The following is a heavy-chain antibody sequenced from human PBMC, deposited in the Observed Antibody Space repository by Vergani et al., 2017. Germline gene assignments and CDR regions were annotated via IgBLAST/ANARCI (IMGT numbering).Heavy chain of an antibody. V-gene: IGHV1-3*01. Sequence: QVQLVQSGAEVKKPGASVKVSCKASGYTFTSYAMHWVRQAPGQRLEWMGWINAGNGNTKYSQKFQGRVTITRDTSASTAYMELSSLRSEDTAVYYCARDAYGDSSGKVRLGLDYWGQGTLVTVSS. CDR1: GYTFTSYA. J-gene: IGHJ4*02. CDR2: INAGNGNT. CDR3: ARDAYGDSSGKVRLGLDY. D-gene: IGHD4-17*01.